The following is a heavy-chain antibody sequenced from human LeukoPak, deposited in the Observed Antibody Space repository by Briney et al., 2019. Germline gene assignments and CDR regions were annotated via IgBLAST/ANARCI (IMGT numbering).Heavy chain of an antibody. V-gene: IGHV1-8*02. J-gene: IGHJ4*02. D-gene: IGHD3-22*01. CDR1: GYTFTGYY. Sequence: ASVKVSCKASGYTFTGYYMHWVRQAPGQGLEWMGWINPNSGNTGYAQKFQGRVTMTRNTSISTAYMELRSLRSEDTAVYYCARAYYDSSGYYPYFDYWGQGTLVTVSS. CDR3: ARAYYDSSGYYPYFDY. CDR2: INPNSGNT.